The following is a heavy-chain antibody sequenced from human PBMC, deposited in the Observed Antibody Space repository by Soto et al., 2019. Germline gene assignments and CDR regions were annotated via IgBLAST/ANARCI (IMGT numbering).Heavy chain of an antibody. CDR2: SRNKANGYTT. D-gene: IGHD6-13*01. J-gene: IGHJ4*02. CDR3: ARRVAAAGTVGAFDY. Sequence: EVQLVESGGGLVQPGGSLRLSCAASGFTFSDHYMEWVRQAPGKGLELVSRSRNKANGYTTAYAASVTGRFTISRDDSKDSLYLQMNSLKTEDTAVYYCARRVAAAGTVGAFDYWGQGTLVTVSS. V-gene: IGHV3-72*01. CDR1: GFTFSDHY.